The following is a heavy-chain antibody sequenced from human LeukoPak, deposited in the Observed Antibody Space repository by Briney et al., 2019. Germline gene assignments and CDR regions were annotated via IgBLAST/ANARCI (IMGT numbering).Heavy chain of an antibody. CDR2: MNPNSGNT. CDR3: ARRPILRYFSFDP. CDR1: GHTLTSYD. Sequence: ASVKVSCKASGHTLTSYDINWVRQATGQGLEWMRWMNPNSGNTGYAQKFQGRVTMTRNTSISTAYMELSSLRSEDTAVYYCARRPILRYFSFDPWGQGTLVTVSS. D-gene: IGHD3-9*01. V-gene: IGHV1-8*01. J-gene: IGHJ5*02.